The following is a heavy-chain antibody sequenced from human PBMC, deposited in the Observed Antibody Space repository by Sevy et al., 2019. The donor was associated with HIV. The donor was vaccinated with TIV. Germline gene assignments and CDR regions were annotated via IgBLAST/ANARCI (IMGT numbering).Heavy chain of an antibody. CDR3: ARPYGSGSWEAFDI. V-gene: IGHV3-21*01. CDR1: GFTFNTYT. D-gene: IGHD3-10*01. Sequence: GGSLRLSCAASGFTFNTYTMNWVRQAPGEGLEWVSSISSSANYIYYADSVKGLFTISRDNAKNSLFLQMNNLRAEDTAVYYCARPYGSGSWEAFDIWGQGTMVTVSS. CDR2: ISSSANYI. J-gene: IGHJ3*02.